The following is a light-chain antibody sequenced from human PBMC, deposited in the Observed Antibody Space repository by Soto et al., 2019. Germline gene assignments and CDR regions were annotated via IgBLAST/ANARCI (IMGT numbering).Light chain of an antibody. CDR2: DAS. CDR3: QQYDNLPLS. V-gene: IGKV1-33*01. Sequence: DIHMTQYRSSLSASVEDRVIMAGGASQSISNHLNWYQQKPGKAPKLLIYDASNLETGVPSRFSGSGSGTDFTFTISSLQPEDIATYYCQQYDNLPLSFGGGTKV. J-gene: IGKJ4*01. CDR1: QSISNH.